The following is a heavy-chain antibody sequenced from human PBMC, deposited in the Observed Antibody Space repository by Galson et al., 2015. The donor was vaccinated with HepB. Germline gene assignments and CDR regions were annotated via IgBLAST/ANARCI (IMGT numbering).Heavy chain of an antibody. CDR2: INPGNGNI. CDR3: ARGYYYDSSGYLHYFDN. J-gene: IGHJ4*02. Sequence: SVKVSCKASGYTFTNYAMHWVRQAPGQRPEWMGWINPGNGNIKYSQKFQGRATITRDTSASTAYMELSSLSSVTAADTAVYYCARGYYYDSSGYLHYFDNWGQGTLVTVSS. V-gene: IGHV1-3*01. CDR1: GYTFTNYA. D-gene: IGHD3-22*01.